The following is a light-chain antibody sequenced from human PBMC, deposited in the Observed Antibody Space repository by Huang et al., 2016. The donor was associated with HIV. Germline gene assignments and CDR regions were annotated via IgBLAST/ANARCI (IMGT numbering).Light chain of an antibody. CDR3: QQYDSPPWT. V-gene: IGKV3-20*01. Sequence: EIVLTQSPGTLALSPGERATLSCRASKSVRGNYLVCYQQKPGQAPRRLIYATTSRATGIPERFSGSGSGTDFTLIISRLEPEDFALYYCQQYDSPPWTFGQGTKVEIK. CDR2: ATT. J-gene: IGKJ1*01. CDR1: KSVRGNY.